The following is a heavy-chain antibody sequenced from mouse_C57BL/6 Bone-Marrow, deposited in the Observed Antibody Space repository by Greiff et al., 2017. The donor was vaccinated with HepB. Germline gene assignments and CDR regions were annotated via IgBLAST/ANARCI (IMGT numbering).Heavy chain of an antibody. J-gene: IGHJ3*01. CDR3: AREGAPWFAY. CDR2: ISYDGSN. Sequence: VQLQQSGPGLVKPSQSLSLTCSVTGYSITSGYYWNWIRQFPGNKLEWMGYISYDGSNNYNPSLKNRISITRDTSKNQFFLKLNSVTTEDTATYYCAREGAPWFAYWGQGTLVTVSA. CDR1: GYSITSGYY. V-gene: IGHV3-6*01.